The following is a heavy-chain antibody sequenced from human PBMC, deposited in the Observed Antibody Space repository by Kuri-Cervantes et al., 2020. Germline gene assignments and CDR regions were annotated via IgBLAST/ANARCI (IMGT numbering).Heavy chain of an antibody. CDR1: GFTFGSYG. Sequence: GGSLRLSCAASGFTFGSYGMHWVRQAPGKGLEWVAVISYDGSNKYYADSVKGRFTISRDNSKNTLYLQMNSLRAEDTAVYYCARECSGYYRYNYGMDVWGQGTTVTVSS. V-gene: IGHV3-30*03. J-gene: IGHJ6*02. CDR3: ARECSGYYRYNYGMDV. CDR2: ISYDGSNK. D-gene: IGHD3-22*01.